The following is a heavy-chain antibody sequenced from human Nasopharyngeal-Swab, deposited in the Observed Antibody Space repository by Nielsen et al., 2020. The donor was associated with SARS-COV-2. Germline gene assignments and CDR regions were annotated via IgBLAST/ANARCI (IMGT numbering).Heavy chain of an antibody. CDR3: ARDSTSYPPDIVLMVYAIASGNYMDV. CDR1: GSTLTEIS. V-gene: IGHV1-24*01. D-gene: IGHD2-8*01. Sequence: ASVKVSCKVSGSTLTEISMHWVRQAHGRGLEWMGGFDPEDGETIYAQKFQGRVTMTEDTSIDTAYMELRSLRSEDTAVYYYARDSTSYPPDIVLMVYAIASGNYMDVWGKGTTVTVSS. CDR2: FDPEDGET. J-gene: IGHJ6*03.